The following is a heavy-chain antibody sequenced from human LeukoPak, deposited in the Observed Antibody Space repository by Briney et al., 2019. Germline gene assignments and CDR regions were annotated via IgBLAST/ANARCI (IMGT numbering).Heavy chain of an antibody. CDR2: ISVSGTTM. V-gene: IGHV3-11*01. J-gene: IGHJ4*02. Sequence: GGSLRLSCATSGFTFTDYYMTWIRQAPGKGLEWISYISVSGTTMYYADSVKGRFTLSRDSSKNTLYLQLNSLRADDTAVYYCATSMGGGNIDYWGQGALVTVSS. CDR3: ATSMGGGNIDY. CDR1: GFTFTDYY. D-gene: IGHD3-16*01.